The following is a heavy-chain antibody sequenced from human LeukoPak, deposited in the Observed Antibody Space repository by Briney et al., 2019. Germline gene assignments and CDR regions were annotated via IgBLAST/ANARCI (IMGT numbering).Heavy chain of an antibody. CDR1: GFTFSSYS. J-gene: IGHJ3*02. CDR2: ISGSGGST. D-gene: IGHD2-2*02. CDR3: AKSFGSWYTGGDAFDI. Sequence: GGSLRLSCAASGFTFSSYSMNWVRQAPGKGLEWVSAISGSGGSTYYADSVKGRFTISRDNSKNTLYLQMNSLRAEDTAVYYCAKSFGSWYTGGDAFDIWGQGTMVTVSS. V-gene: IGHV3-23*01.